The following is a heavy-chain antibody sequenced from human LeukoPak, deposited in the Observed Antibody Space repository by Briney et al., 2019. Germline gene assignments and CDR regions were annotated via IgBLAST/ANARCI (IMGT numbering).Heavy chain of an antibody. CDR1: GFTFSSYA. D-gene: IGHD3-10*01. Sequence: GGSLGLSCAASGFTFSSYAMSCVRQAPGKGLEWVSAISGSGGSTYYADAVKGRFTISRDNSKSALYLQMNSLRAEDTAVYYCAKAYGSGSYYYGMDVWGQGPTVTVSS. V-gene: IGHV3-23*01. CDR3: AKAYGSGSYYYGMDV. CDR2: ISGSGGST. J-gene: IGHJ6*02.